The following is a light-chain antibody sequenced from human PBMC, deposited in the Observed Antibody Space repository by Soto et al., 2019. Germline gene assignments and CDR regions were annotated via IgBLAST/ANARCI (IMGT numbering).Light chain of an antibody. CDR3: QQYGSSSWT. CDR2: GAS. V-gene: IGKV3-20*01. CDR1: QSVSSSY. J-gene: IGKJ1*01. Sequence: EIVLTQSPGTLSLSPGERATLSCRASQSVSSSYLAWYQQKPGQAPRLLIYGASSRATGIPDRFSGSGSGTDFTLTSSRLEAEDFAVYYCQQYGSSSWTFGQGTKVEIK.